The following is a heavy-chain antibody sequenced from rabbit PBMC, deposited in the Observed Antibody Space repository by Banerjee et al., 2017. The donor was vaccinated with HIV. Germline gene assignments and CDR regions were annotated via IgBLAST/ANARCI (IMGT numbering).Heavy chain of an antibody. CDR1: GFSFSSSYW. Sequence: QEQLEESGGDLVKPEGSLTRTCTASGFSFSSSYWICWVRQAPGKGLEWIGCINTGSSGSTYYASWAKGRFTISRTSSTTVTLQMTSLTAADTATYFCARGYGGSNGAYFNLWGPGTLVTVS. CDR3: ARGYGGSNGAYFNL. D-gene: IGHD4-2*01. CDR2: INTGSSGST. J-gene: IGHJ4*01. V-gene: IGHV1S45*01.